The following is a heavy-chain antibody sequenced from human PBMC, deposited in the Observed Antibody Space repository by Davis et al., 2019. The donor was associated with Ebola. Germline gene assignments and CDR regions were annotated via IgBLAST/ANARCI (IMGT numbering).Heavy chain of an antibody. Sequence: ASVKVSCKASGYTFTLYYMHWVRQAPGQGLEWMGIINPSVGSTAYAQKFQGRVTMTRDTSTSTVYMEVSSLRSEDTAVYYCARAYRRYGMDVWGQGTKVTVSS. D-gene: IGHD4-11*01. J-gene: IGHJ6*02. V-gene: IGHV1-46*01. CDR2: INPSVGST. CDR3: ARAYRRYGMDV. CDR1: GYTFTLYY.